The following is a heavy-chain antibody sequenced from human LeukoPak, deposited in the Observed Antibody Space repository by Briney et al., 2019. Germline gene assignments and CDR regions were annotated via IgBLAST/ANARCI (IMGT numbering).Heavy chain of an antibody. CDR1: GFIFSSYG. J-gene: IGHJ4*02. CDR3: AKHDSSSDF. CDR2: IRSDGSDT. V-gene: IGHV3-30*02. Sequence: GGSLRLSRAASGFIFSSYGMHWVRQPPGKGLEWVAFIRSDGSDTYSAASVKGRFTISRDNSKNTLWLQMNSLRAEDTAVYYCAKHDSSSDFWGQGTLVTVSS. D-gene: IGHD3-22*01.